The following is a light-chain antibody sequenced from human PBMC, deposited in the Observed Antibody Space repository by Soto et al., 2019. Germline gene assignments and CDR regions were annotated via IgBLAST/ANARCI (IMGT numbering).Light chain of an antibody. V-gene: IGKV3-20*01. CDR1: QSVTTGY. J-gene: IGKJ2*01. CDR2: GAS. CDR3: QQYGTSRGT. Sequence: EIVLTQSPGTLSLSPGERATLSCRASQSVTTGYLAWYRQKPGQAPRLLIYGASSRASGIPDRFSGSGSGTDFCLTISRLQPEDFAVYYCQQYGTSRGTFGQGTKLEIK.